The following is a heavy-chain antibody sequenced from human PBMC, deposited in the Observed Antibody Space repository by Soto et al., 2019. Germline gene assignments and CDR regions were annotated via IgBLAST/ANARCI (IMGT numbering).Heavy chain of an antibody. Sequence: ASVKVSCKASGYTFTSYDINWVRQATGQGLEWMGWMNPNSGNTGYAQKFQGRVAMTRNTSISTAYMELSSLRSEDTAVYYCARKGYSYGYVVDYWGQGTLVTVSS. J-gene: IGHJ4*02. D-gene: IGHD5-18*01. V-gene: IGHV1-8*01. CDR2: MNPNSGNT. CDR3: ARKGYSYGYVVDY. CDR1: GYTFTSYD.